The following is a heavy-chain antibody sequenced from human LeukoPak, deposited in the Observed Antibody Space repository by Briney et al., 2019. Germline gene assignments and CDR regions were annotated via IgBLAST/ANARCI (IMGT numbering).Heavy chain of an antibody. CDR3: ARPLAYCGGDCSDAFDI. D-gene: IGHD2-21*02. V-gene: IGHV4-61*05. CDR2: IYYSGST. CDR1: GGSISSSSYY. Sequence: SETLSLTCTVSGGSISSSSYYWGWIRQPPGKGLEWIGYIYYSGSTNYNPSLKSRVTISVDTSKNQFSLNLSSVTAADTAVYYCARPLAYCGGDCSDAFDIWGQGTMVTVSS. J-gene: IGHJ3*02.